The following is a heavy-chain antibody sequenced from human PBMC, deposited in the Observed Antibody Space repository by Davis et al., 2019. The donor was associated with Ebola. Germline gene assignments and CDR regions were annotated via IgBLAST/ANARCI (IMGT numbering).Heavy chain of an antibody. Sequence: PGGSLRLSCAASGFTFSSYGMYWVRQSPGKGLEWVSTISGSGGTTYYADSVKGRFTISRDNSKNTVYLQMSDLTAADTALYYCAKERAPIVAVVPTFDHWGQGTLAIVSS. CDR3: AKERAPIVAVVPTFDH. CDR2: ISGSGGTT. D-gene: IGHD5-12*01. V-gene: IGHV3-23*01. J-gene: IGHJ1*01. CDR1: GFTFSSYG.